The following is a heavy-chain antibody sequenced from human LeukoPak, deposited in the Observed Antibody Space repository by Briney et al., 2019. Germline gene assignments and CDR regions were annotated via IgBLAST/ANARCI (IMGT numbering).Heavy chain of an antibody. J-gene: IGHJ4*02. CDR2: ISSSSGTI. CDR1: GFTFSTYS. V-gene: IGHV3-48*02. CDR3: ARTLSLDY. Sequence: PGGSLRLSCAASGFTFSTYSMNWVRQAPGKGLEWVSYISSSSGTIYYAVSVKGRFTTSRDNAKNSLYLQMSSLRDEDTAVYYCARTLSLDYWGQGTLVTVSS.